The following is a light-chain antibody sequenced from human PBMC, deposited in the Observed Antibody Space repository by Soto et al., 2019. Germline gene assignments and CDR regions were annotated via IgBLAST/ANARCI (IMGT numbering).Light chain of an antibody. V-gene: IGKV1-27*01. CDR2: AAS. CDR3: QKYNSAPRT. CDR1: QGTSNT. J-gene: IGKJ1*01. Sequence: DIQMTQSPSSLSASVGDRVTITCRASQGTSNTLAWYQQKPGKVPKLLSYAASTLHSGGPSRFSGSGSGTDFTLTISSLQPEDVATYYCQKYNSAPRTFGQGTKVEIK.